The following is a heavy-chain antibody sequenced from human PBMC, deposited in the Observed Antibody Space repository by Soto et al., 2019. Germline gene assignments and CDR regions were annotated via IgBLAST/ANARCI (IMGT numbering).Heavy chain of an antibody. J-gene: IGHJ4*02. CDR2: ISSSSSTI. Sequence: EVQLVESGGGLVQPGGSLRLSCAASGFTFSSYSMNWVRQAPGKGLEGVSYISSSSSTIYYADSVKGRFTLSRDNAKNSRYLEMNSLRAEDTAGYYFARGVYGDYGLDYWGQGTLVTVSS. D-gene: IGHD4-17*01. CDR3: ARGVYGDYGLDY. CDR1: GFTFSSYS. V-gene: IGHV3-48*01.